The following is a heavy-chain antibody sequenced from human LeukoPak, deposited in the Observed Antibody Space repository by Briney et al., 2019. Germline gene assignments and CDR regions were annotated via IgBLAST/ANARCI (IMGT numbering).Heavy chain of an antibody. V-gene: IGHV4-39*07. D-gene: IGHD6-13*01. Sequence: SETLSLTCTVSGGSISSSSYYWSWIRQPPGKGLEWIGEINHSGSTNYNPSLKSRVTISVDTSKNQFSLKLSSVTAADTAVYYCARGGPAAGRFDYWGQGTLVTVSS. CDR3: ARGGPAAGRFDY. J-gene: IGHJ4*02. CDR2: INHSGST. CDR1: GGSISSSSYY.